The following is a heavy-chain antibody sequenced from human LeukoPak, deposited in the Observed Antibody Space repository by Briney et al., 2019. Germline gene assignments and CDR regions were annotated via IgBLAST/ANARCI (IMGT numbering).Heavy chain of an antibody. CDR3: ARDDNGGYYYGSGSYSTGY. J-gene: IGHJ4*02. D-gene: IGHD3-10*01. CDR1: GGTFSSYA. V-gene: IGHV1-69*13. Sequence: ASVKVACKASGGTFSSYAISWVRQAPGQGLEWMVGIIPIFGTANYAQKFQGRVTITAHESTSTAYMELSSLRSEDTAVYYCARDDNGGYYYGSGSYSTGYWGQGTLVTVSS. CDR2: IIPIFGTA.